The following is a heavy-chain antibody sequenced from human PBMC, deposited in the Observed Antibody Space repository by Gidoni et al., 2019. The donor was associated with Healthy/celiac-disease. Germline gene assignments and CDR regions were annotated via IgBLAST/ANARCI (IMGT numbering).Heavy chain of an antibody. J-gene: IGHJ3*02. D-gene: IGHD3-22*01. CDR3: ARQYYYDSSDAFDI. V-gene: IGHV4-59*08. CDR1: GASISSYY. CDR2: IYYSGST. Sequence: QVQLQESVPGLVKPSETLSLTCTVSGASISSYYWSWIRQPPGKGLEWIGYIYYSGSTNYNPSLKSRVTISVDTSKNQFSLKLSSVTAADTAVYYCARQYYYDSSDAFDIWGQGTMVTVSS.